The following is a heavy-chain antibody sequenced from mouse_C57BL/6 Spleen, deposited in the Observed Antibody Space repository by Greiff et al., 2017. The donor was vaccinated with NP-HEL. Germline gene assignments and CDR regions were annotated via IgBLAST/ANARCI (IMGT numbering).Heavy chain of an antibody. V-gene: IGHV1-50*01. D-gene: IGHD1-1*01. J-gene: IGHJ4*01. CDR3: ARSFDYGSSYGARDY. CDR2: IDPSDSYT. Sequence: QVQLQQPGAELVKPGASVKLSCKASGYTFTSYWMQWVKQRPGQGLEWIGEIDPSDSYTNYNQKFKGKATLTVDTSSSTAYMQLSSLTSEDSAVYYCARSFDYGSSYGARDYWGQGTSVTVSS. CDR1: GYTFTSYW.